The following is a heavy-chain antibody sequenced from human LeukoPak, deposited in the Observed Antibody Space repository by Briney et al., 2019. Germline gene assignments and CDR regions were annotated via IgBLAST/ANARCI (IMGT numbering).Heavy chain of an antibody. CDR1: GYTFTSYG. D-gene: IGHD3-22*01. V-gene: IGHV1-18*01. Sequence: APVKVSCKASGYTFTSYGISWVRQAPGQGLEWMGWISAYNGNTNYAQKLQGRVTMTTDTSTSTAYMELRSLRSDDTAVYYCARVPYYYDSSGYSRHWGQGTLVTVSS. CDR3: ARVPYYYDSSGYSRH. CDR2: ISAYNGNT. J-gene: IGHJ1*01.